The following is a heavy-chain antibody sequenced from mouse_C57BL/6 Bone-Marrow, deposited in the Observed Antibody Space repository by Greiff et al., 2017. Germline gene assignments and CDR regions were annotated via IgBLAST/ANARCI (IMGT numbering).Heavy chain of an antibody. CDR1: GYTFTSYW. D-gene: IGHD2-4*01. CDR3: ARRGIYYDYVDAVDY. CDR2: IDPSDSYT. J-gene: IGHJ4*01. Sequence: VQLQQPGAELVMPGASVKLSCKASGYTFTSYWMHWVKQRPGQGLEWIGEIDPSDSYTNYNQKFKGKSTLTVDKSSSTAYMQLSSLTSEDSAVYYCARRGIYYDYVDAVDYWDRGTSVTVSS. V-gene: IGHV1-69*01.